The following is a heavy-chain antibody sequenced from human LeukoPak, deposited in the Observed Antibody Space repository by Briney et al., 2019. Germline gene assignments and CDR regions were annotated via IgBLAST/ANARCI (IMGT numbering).Heavy chain of an antibody. J-gene: IGHJ4*02. CDR2: IYHSGST. Sequence: SETLSLTCTVSGYSISSGYCWGWIRPPPGKGLEWIGIIYHSGSTYYNPSLKSRVTISVDTSKNQFSLKLSSVTAADTAVYYCARDLYGDLDYWGQGTLVTVSS. D-gene: IGHD4-17*01. V-gene: IGHV4-38-2*02. CDR3: ARDLYGDLDY. CDR1: GYSISSGYC.